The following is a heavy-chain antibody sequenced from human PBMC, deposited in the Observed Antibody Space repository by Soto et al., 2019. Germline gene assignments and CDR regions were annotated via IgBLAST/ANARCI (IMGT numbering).Heavy chain of an antibody. Sequence: EVQLVESGGGLVQPGESLRLSCAASGFTFSSYEMNWVRQAPGKGLEWVAYISSRGTSIFYAASVKGRFSISRDNDNDSVSLLMNNLKVDDTAVYYCARDRGYNTGWYGGALDLWGQGTLVTVSS. D-gene: IGHD6-19*01. V-gene: IGHV3-48*03. CDR1: GFTFSSYE. CDR2: ISSRGTSI. CDR3: ARDRGYNTGWYGGALDL. J-gene: IGHJ4*02.